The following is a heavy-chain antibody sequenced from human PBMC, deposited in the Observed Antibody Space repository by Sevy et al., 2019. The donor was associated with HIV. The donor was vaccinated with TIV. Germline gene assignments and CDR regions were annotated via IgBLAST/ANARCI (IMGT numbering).Heavy chain of an antibody. J-gene: IGHJ4*02. CDR3: SIYYDSRAFDS. D-gene: IGHD3-22*01. V-gene: IGHV3-73*01. Sequence: GGSLRLSCAGSGFTFSDAAIHWVRQASGKGLEWLGRIRGKANNYATAYAASVKDRFSISRNDLKDTAYLQMNSLRTEDAAMYYCSIYYDSRAFDSWGQGTQVTVSS. CDR1: GFTFSDAA. CDR2: IRGKANNYAT.